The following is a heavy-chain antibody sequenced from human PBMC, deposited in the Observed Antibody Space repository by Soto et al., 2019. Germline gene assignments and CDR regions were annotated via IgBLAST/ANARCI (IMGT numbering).Heavy chain of an antibody. CDR2: NSYSGST. J-gene: IGHJ5*02. CDR1: GGSTSSYY. Sequence: SETLSLTCTVTGGSTSSYYWSWLRQPPGKGLEWIGYNSYSGSTDYNPSLKSRVTISVDTSKNQFSLKLSSATAADTAVYYCATSNWFDPWGQGTLVTVSS. V-gene: IGHV4-59*08. CDR3: ATSNWFDP.